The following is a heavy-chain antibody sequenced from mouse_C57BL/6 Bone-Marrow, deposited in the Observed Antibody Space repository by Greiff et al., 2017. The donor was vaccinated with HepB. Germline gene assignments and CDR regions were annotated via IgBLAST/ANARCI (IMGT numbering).Heavy chain of an antibody. CDR3: ARSDSKFAY. CDR2: INPSSGYT. Sequence: LQESGAELARPGASVKMSCKASGYTFTSYTMHWVKQRPGQGLEWIGYINPSSGYTKYNQKFKDKATLTADKSSSTAYMQLSSLTSEDSAVYYCARSDSKFAYWGQGTLVTVSA. J-gene: IGHJ3*01. CDR1: GYTFTSYT. D-gene: IGHD2-5*01. V-gene: IGHV1-4*01.